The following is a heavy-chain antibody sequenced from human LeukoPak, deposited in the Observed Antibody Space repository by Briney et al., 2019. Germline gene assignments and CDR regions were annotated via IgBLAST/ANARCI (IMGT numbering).Heavy chain of an antibody. J-gene: IGHJ3*01. D-gene: IGHD3-10*01. CDR3: ARDQGVVDIAYYNPDAFDV. V-gene: IGHV3-23*03. CDR2: IYGGGST. Sequence: PGGSLRLSCAASGFTFSSYAMSWVRQAPGKGLEWVSVIYGGGSTYYADSVKGRFTISRHNAESSLYLQMNSLRAEDTAVYYCARDQGVVDIAYYNPDAFDVWGQGTLVTVSS. CDR1: GFTFSSYA.